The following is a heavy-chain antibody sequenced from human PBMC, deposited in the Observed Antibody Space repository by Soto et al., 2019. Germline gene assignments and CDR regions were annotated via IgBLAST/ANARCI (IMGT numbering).Heavy chain of an antibody. Sequence: QVQLQESGPGLVKPSGTLSLTYAVSGGSISSSNWWSWVRQPPGKGLEWIGENYHSGSTNYNQSLKSRGTKSVDKSKNQFSLKLSSVAAADTAVYYCAYAATDTLACGMDVLGQGTTVTVSS. CDR3: AYAATDTLACGMDV. J-gene: IGHJ6*02. D-gene: IGHD2-21*02. V-gene: IGHV4-4*02. CDR1: GGSISSSNW. CDR2: NYHSGST.